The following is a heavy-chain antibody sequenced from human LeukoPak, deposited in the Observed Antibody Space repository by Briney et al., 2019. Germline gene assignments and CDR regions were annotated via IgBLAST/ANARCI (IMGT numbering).Heavy chain of an antibody. CDR2: IYHSGST. V-gene: IGHV4-38-2*01. Sequence: SETLSLTCAVSGYSISGGYYWGWIRQPPGKGLEWISNIYHSGSTYYNPSLKSRVTISVDTSKNQFSLNLSSVTVADTAVYYCARVGYSRGWHPYSFDYWGQGTLVTVSS. D-gene: IGHD6-19*01. CDR3: ARVGYSRGWHPYSFDY. CDR1: GYSISGGYY. J-gene: IGHJ4*02.